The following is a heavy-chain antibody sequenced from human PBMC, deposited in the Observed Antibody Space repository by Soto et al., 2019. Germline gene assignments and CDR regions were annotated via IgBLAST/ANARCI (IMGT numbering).Heavy chain of an antibody. CDR3: AREDVTTVISGGMDV. J-gene: IGHJ6*02. D-gene: IGHD4-4*01. CDR2: ISYDGSNK. CDR1: GFTFSSYA. Sequence: GGSLRLSCAASGFTFSSYAMHWVRQAPGKGLEWVAVISYDGSNKYYADSVKGRFTISRDNSKNTLYLQMNSLRAEDTAVYYCAREDVTTVISGGMDVWGQGTTVTVS. V-gene: IGHV3-30-3*01.